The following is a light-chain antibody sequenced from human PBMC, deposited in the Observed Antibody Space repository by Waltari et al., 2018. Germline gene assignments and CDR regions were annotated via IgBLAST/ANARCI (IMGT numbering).Light chain of an antibody. CDR3: LISYSGVGV. CDR2: DTS. Sequence: QAVVTQEPSLTVSPGGTVTLTCGSSAGAVTSGLYPYWFQQKPGQAPRTLIYDTSNKHAWTPARFSGSLLGGKAALTLAGAQPEDEAEYYCLISYSGVGVFGGGTKLTVL. CDR1: AGAVTSGLY. V-gene: IGLV7-46*01. J-gene: IGLJ3*02.